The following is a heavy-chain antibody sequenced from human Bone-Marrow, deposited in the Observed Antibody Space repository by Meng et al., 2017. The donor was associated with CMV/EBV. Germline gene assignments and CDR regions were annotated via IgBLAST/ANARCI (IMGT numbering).Heavy chain of an antibody. D-gene: IGHD6-19*01. J-gene: IGHJ6*02. Sequence: SETLSLTCTVSGGSISSYYWSWIRQPPGKGLEWIGEINHSGSTNYNPSLKSRVTISVDTSKNQFSLKLSSVTAADTAVYYCARGGIAVRYYYGMDVWGQGTTVTVSS. CDR3: ARGGIAVRYYYGMDV. V-gene: IGHV4-34*01. CDR2: INHSGST. CDR1: GGSISSYY.